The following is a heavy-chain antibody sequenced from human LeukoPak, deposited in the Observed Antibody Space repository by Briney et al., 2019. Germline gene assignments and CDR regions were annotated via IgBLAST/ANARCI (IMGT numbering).Heavy chain of an antibody. CDR1: GYTFTSYG. V-gene: IGHV1-18*01. D-gene: IGHD3-9*01. CDR2: ISAYNGNT. Sequence: ASVKVSCKASGYTFTSYGISWVRQAPGQGLEWMGWISAYNGNTNYAQKLQGRVTMTTDTSTSTAYMELRSLRSDDTAVYYCARDIYDILTGYPGAFDIWGQGTMVTVSS. J-gene: IGHJ3*02. CDR3: ARDIYDILTGYPGAFDI.